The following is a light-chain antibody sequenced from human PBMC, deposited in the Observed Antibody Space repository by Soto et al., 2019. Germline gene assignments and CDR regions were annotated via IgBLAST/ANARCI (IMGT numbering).Light chain of an antibody. CDR3: QQHGTSPI. Sequence: EIVLTQSPGTLSLSPGERATLSCRASQSVSSSYLAWYQQKPGQTPRLIIYGASSRATGIPDRFSGSGSGTDFTLTISRLEPEDFAVYYCQQHGTSPIFGGGTKVDIK. J-gene: IGKJ4*01. CDR2: GAS. V-gene: IGKV3-20*01. CDR1: QSVSSSY.